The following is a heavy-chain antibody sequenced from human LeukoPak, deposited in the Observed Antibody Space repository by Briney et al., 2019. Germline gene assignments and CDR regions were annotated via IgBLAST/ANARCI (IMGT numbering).Heavy chain of an antibody. CDR1: GFTFSSYW. D-gene: IGHD6-25*01. J-gene: IGHJ6*03. CDR3: ARDRLDHSNSYYYYMDV. CDR2: IKQDGSEK. Sequence: GGSLRLSYAASGFTFSSYWMSWVRQAPGKGLEWVANIKQDGSEKYYVDSVKGRFTISRDNAKNSLYLQMNSLRAEDTAVYYCARDRLDHSNSYYYYMDVWGKGTTVTVSS. V-gene: IGHV3-7*01.